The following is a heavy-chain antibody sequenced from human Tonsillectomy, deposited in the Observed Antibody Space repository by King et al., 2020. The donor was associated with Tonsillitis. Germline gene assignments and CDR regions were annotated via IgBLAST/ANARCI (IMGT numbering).Heavy chain of an antibody. Sequence: QLQESGPGLVKPSETLSLTCTVSGGSISSSSYYWGWIRQPPGKGLEWIGGIYFIGSTYYNPSLKSRVTISVDTSKNQFSLKLGSVTAADTAVYYCARRPTSLIDYWGQGTLVTVSS. CDR2: IYFIGST. J-gene: IGHJ4*02. V-gene: IGHV4-39*01. CDR3: ARRPTSLIDY. CDR1: GGSISSSSYY.